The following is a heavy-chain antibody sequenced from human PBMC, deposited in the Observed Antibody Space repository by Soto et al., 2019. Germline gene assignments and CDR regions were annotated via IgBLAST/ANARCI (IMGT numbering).Heavy chain of an antibody. CDR3: ARGQVDTRLFDY. V-gene: IGHV5-51*01. CDR1: GYIFSSYW. Sequence: GSLKISCKGSGYIFSSYWIGGVRQMSGEGLEWMWIIYPSDSDTRYSPSFQGQVTISADKSIYTAYLQWSSLKASDTAMYYCARGQVDTRLFDYWGQGTQVTVSS. J-gene: IGHJ4*02. D-gene: IGHD1-26*01. CDR2: IYPSDSDT.